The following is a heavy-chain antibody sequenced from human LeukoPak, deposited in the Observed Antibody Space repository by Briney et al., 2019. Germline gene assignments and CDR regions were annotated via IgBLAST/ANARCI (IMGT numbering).Heavy chain of an antibody. Sequence: SAKVSCKASGGTFSSYAISWVRQAPGQGLEWMGRIIPIFGTANYAQKFQGRVTITTDESTSTAYMELSSLRSEDTAVYYCARDVAIPPPKNYYYMDVWGKGTTVTVSS. V-gene: IGHV1-69*05. CDR2: IIPIFGTA. D-gene: IGHD2-21*01. J-gene: IGHJ6*03. CDR1: GGTFSSYA. CDR3: ARDVAIPPPKNYYYMDV.